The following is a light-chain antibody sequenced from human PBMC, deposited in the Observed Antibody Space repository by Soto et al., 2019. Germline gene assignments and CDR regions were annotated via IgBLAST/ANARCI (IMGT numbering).Light chain of an antibody. CDR1: SSDVGGYNY. Sequence: QSVLTQPASVSGSPGQSITISCTGTSSDVGGYNYVSWYQQHPGKAPKLMIYEVSNRPSGVSNRFSGSKSGNTASLTISGLKAEDEADYYCSSYISSSSVIFGGGTKLTVL. CDR3: SSYISSSSVI. V-gene: IGLV2-14*01. J-gene: IGLJ2*01. CDR2: EVS.